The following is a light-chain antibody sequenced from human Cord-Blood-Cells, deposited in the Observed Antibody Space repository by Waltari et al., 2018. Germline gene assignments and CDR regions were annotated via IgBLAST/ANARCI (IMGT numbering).Light chain of an antibody. CDR3: AAWDDSLSGVV. CDR1: SSNIGSNY. Sequence: QSVLTQPPSACGTPGQRVTLPCSGSSSNIGSNYVYWYQQLPGTAPKLLIYRNNQRPSGVPDRFSGSKSGTSASLAISGLRSEDEADYYCAAWDDSLSGVVFGGGTKLTVL. V-gene: IGLV1-47*01. J-gene: IGLJ2*01. CDR2: RNN.